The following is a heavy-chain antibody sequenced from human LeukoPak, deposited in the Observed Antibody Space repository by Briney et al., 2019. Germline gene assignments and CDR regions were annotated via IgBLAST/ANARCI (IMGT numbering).Heavy chain of an antibody. CDR2: IYHSGST. V-gene: IGHV4-4*02. CDR1: GGSISSSNW. J-gene: IGHJ4*02. Sequence: PSETLSLTCAVSGGSISSSNWWSWVRQPPGKGLEWIGEIYHSGSTNYNPSLKSRVTISVDTSKNQFSLKLSSVTAADTAVYYCARDGGGDSRFDYWGQGTLVTVSS. D-gene: IGHD2-21*02. CDR3: ARDGGGDSRFDY.